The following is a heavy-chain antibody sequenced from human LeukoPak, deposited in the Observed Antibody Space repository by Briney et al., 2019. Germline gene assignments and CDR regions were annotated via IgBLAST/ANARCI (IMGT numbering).Heavy chain of an antibody. J-gene: IGHJ4*02. D-gene: IGHD2/OR15-2a*01. CDR1: GGSISSSSYY. CDR3: AFLLGDYYFDY. V-gene: IGHV4-39*07. Sequence: PSETLSLTCTVSGGSISSSSYYWGCIHQPPGKGLEWIGSIYYSGSTYYNPSLKSRVTISVDTSKSQFSLRLSSVTAADTAVYYCAFLLGDYYFDYWGQGTLVTVSS. CDR2: IYYSGST.